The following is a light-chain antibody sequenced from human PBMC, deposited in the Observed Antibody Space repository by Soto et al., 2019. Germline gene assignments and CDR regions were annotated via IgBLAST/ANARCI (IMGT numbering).Light chain of an antibody. Sequence: DIQMTQSPSSLSASVGDRVTITCRASQDISVYLAWYQQKPGKVPKLLIYSASTLQSGVPSRFSGSGSGTDFTITISSLQPEDVANYYCQKFNTAPLTFGQGKRLEIK. J-gene: IGKJ5*01. CDR1: QDISVY. CDR3: QKFNTAPLT. V-gene: IGKV1-27*01. CDR2: SAS.